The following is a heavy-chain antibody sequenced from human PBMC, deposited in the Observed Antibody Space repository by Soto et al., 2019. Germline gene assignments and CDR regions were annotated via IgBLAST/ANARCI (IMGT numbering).Heavy chain of an antibody. CDR2: INGGDDSE. CDR1: GFTFRSAP. V-gene: IGHV3-23*01. D-gene: IGHD3-16*01. Sequence: EVQLWESGGGLVQPGGSLRLSCAVSGFTFRSAPMSWVRRAPGKGLEWVSGINGGDDSEHYAESVRGRFTIIRDNSKNTLLLQMNSLRVEDTAIYDCAKDSHWGFISPTHDHWGQGTQVTVSS. CDR3: AKDSHWGFISPTHDH. J-gene: IGHJ4*02.